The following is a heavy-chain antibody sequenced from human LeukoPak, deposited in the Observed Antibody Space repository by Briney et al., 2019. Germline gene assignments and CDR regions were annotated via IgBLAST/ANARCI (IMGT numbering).Heavy chain of an antibody. J-gene: IGHJ4*02. V-gene: IGHV3-53*01. CDR3: ARRAGAYSHPYDY. Sequence: GGSLRPSCAASGFTFSSYSMNWVRQAPGKGLEWVSFIYSDNTHYSDSVKGRFTISRDNSKNTLYLQMNSLRAEDTAVYYCARRAGAYSHPYDYWGQGTLVTVSS. CDR1: GFTFSSYS. D-gene: IGHD4/OR15-4a*01. CDR2: IYSDNT.